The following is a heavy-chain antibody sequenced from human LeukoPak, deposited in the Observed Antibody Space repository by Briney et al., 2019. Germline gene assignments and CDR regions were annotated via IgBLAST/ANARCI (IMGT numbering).Heavy chain of an antibody. CDR1: GFTFSSYG. CDR3: AKEPMTAELDY. CDR2: IWYDGSNK. V-gene: IGHV3-33*06. Sequence: HTGGSLRLSCAASGFTFSSYGMHWVRQAPGKGLEWVAVIWYDGSNKYYADSVKGRFTISRDNSKSTLYLQMNSLRAEDTAVYYCAKEPMTAELDYWGQGTLVTVSS. D-gene: IGHD1-7*01. J-gene: IGHJ4*02.